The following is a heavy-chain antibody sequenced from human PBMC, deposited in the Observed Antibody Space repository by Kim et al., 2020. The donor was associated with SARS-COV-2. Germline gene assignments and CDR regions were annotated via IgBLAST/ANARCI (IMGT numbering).Heavy chain of an antibody. J-gene: IGHJ4*02. V-gene: IGHV4-59*08. D-gene: IGHD2-15*01. CDR1: GGSINNYY. CDR3: ARQGSWHDY. Sequence: SETLSLTCTVSGGSINNYYWSWIREPPGKGLEWIGYIYYTGTTRYYPSLRSRVTISVDTSKNQFSLRLSSVTAADTAVYYCARQGSWHDYWGQGTLVTVS. CDR2: IYYTGTT.